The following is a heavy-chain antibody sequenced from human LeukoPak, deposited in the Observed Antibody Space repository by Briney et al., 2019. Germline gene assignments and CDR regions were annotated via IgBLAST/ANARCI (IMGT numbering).Heavy chain of an antibody. V-gene: IGHV3-23*01. J-gene: IGHJ4*02. CDR2: ISGTGGTT. Sequence: GGSLRLSCAPSGFIFSKYAMSWFRQTPGKGRLWVSAISGTGGTTYYTDSVKGRFTISRDNSKNALYLQMNSLIAEDTAVYYCANRAESLYFDYWGQGTLVTVSS. CDR1: GFIFSKYA. D-gene: IGHD1-14*01. CDR3: ANRAESLYFDY.